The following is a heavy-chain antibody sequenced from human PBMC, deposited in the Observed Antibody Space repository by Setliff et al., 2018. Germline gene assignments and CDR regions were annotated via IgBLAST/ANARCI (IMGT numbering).Heavy chain of an antibody. CDR3: ARWTARAVDY. V-gene: IGHV3-48*01. CDR1: GFTFSTYN. J-gene: IGHJ4*02. CDR2: ISFSSSTI. Sequence: GGSLRLSCAASGFTFSTYNMNWVRQAPGKGLEWVSYISFSSSTIYYADSVKGRSTISRDNAKNSLYLRMSSLRAEDTAVYYCARWTARAVDYWGQGTLVTVSS. D-gene: IGHD6-6*01.